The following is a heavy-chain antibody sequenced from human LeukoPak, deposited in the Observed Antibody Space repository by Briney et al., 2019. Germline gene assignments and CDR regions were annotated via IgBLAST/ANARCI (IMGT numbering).Heavy chain of an antibody. CDR2: ISSSSSYI. V-gene: IGHV3-21*04. Sequence: PGGSLRLSCAASGFTFSSYSMNWVRQAPGKGLEWVSSISSSSSYIYNADSVKGRFTISRDNAKNSLYLQMNSLRAEDTALYYCAREAPKWTWELHPMSTRWGQGTLVTVSS. J-gene: IGHJ4*02. D-gene: IGHD1-26*01. CDR1: GFTFSSYS. CDR3: AREAPKWTWELHPMSTR.